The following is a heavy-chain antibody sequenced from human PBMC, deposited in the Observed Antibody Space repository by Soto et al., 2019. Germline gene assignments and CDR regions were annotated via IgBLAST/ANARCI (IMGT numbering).Heavy chain of an antibody. Sequence: EVQLLESGGGLVQPGGSLRLSCSASGVTFRTYAMTWARQAPGKGLEWVSAISGSGGSTYYADSVKGRFTISRDNSMDTLYLQMSSLRAEDTDVYYCAKDEDIVVVPAALDYWGQGSLVTVAS. CDR1: GVTFRTYA. D-gene: IGHD2-2*01. J-gene: IGHJ4*02. V-gene: IGHV3-23*01. CDR2: ISGSGGST. CDR3: AKDEDIVVVPAALDY.